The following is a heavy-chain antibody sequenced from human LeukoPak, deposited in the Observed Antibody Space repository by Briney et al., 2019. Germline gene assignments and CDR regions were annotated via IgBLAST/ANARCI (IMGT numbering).Heavy chain of an antibody. Sequence: ASVKVSCKASGYTFTSYGISWVRQAPGQGLEWMGWISAYNGNTNYAQKLQGRVTMTRNTSISTAYMELSSLRSEDTAVYYCARGRGGYADYYYYMDVWGKGTTVTVSS. V-gene: IGHV1-18*01. D-gene: IGHD5-12*01. CDR1: GYTFTSYG. J-gene: IGHJ6*03. CDR2: ISAYNGNT. CDR3: ARGRGGYADYYYYMDV.